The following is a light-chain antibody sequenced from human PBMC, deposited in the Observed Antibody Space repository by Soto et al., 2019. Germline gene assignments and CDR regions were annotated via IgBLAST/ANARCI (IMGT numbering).Light chain of an antibody. CDR2: GAS. J-gene: IGKJ4*01. V-gene: IGKV3-15*01. CDR1: QSVSSSY. CDR3: QQYNNWPLT. Sequence: EIVLTQSPGTLSLSPGERATLSCRASQSVSSSYLAWYQQKPGQAPRLIIYGASTRETGIPARFSGSGAGTEFTLTISSLQSEDFAVDYCQQYNNWPLTFGGGTKVDIK.